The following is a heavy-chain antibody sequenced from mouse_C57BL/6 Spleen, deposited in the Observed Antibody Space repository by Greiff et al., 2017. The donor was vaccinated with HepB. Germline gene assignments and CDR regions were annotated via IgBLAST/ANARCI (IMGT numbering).Heavy chain of an antibody. D-gene: IGHD4-1*01. CDR2: IYPSDSET. V-gene: IGHV1-61*01. Sequence: QVQLQQPGAELVRPGSSVKLSCKASGYTFTSYWMDWVKQRPGQGLEWIGNIYPSDSETHYNQKFKDKATLTVDKSSSTAYMQLSSLTSEDSAVYYCARERGRSGTPFAYWGQGTLVTVSA. CDR3: ARERGRSGTPFAY. CDR1: GYTFTSYW. J-gene: IGHJ3*01.